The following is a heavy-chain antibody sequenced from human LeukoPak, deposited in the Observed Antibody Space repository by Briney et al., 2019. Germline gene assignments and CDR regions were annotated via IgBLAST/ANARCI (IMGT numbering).Heavy chain of an antibody. CDR3: TRVLAAAANALDI. J-gene: IGHJ3*02. V-gene: IGHV3-72*01. Sequence: GGSLRLSCAAAGFTFSSYSMNWVRQAPGKGLEWVGRSRHKAKRYSTEYAASVKGRFTISRDDSKNSLYLQMNSLKTEDTAVYYCTRVLAAAANALDIWGQGTMATVSS. D-gene: IGHD6-13*01. CDR2: SRHKAKRYST. CDR1: GFTFSSYS.